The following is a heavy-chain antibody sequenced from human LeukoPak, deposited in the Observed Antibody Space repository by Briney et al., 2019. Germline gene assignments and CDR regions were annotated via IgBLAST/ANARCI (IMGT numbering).Heavy chain of an antibody. CDR1: GFTFSSYG. V-gene: IGHV3-33*01. J-gene: IGHJ4*02. CDR2: IWYDGSNK. Sequence: PGRSLRLSCAASGFTFSSYGMHWVRQAPGKGLEWVAVIWYDGSNKYYADSVKGRFTISRDNSKNTLYLQMNSLRAEDTAVYYSASGGVYYGSGSYPYYFDYWGQGTLVTVSS. D-gene: IGHD3-10*01. CDR3: ASGGVYYGSGSYPYYFDY.